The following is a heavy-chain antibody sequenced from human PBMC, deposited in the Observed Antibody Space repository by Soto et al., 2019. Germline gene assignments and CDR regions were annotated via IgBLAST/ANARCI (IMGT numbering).Heavy chain of an antibody. J-gene: IGHJ1*01. CDR2: ISSSSSTI. V-gene: IGHV3-48*02. D-gene: IGHD1-26*01. CDR1: GFTFSSYS. Sequence: PGGSLRLSCAASGFTFSSYSMNWVRQAPGKGLEWVSYISSSSSTIYYADSVKGRFTISRDNAKNSLYLQMNSLRDEDTAVYYCAREGPTWELRTEYFQHWGQGTLVTVSS. CDR3: AREGPTWELRTEYFQH.